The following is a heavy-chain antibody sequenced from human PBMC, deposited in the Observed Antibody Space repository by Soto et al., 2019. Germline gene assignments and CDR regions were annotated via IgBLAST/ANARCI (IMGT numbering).Heavy chain of an antibody. V-gene: IGHV4-59*08. Sequence: SETLSLTCTVSGVSISSYSWGWIRQPPGKGLEWIGYVYYTGSTIYNPSLKSRITISVQTSKNQFSLNLSSVTAADTAVYYCGRPTGDGGYYYFLDVWGKGTTVTVSS. D-gene: IGHD7-27*01. CDR3: GRPTGDGGYYYFLDV. CDR1: GVSISSYS. CDR2: VYYTGST. J-gene: IGHJ6*03.